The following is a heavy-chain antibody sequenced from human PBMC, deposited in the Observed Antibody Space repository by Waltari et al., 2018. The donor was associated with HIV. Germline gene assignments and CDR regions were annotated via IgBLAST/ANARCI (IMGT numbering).Heavy chain of an antibody. D-gene: IGHD5-18*01. J-gene: IGHJ6*02. CDR2: ISGSGGST. CDR1: GLDSGFTFSNYA. V-gene: IGHV3-23*01. CDR3: ARRDTTSYYYSGMDV. Sequence: QLLESGGGLIQPGGSLRLSCAASGLDSGFTFSNYAMNWVRQAPGKGLEWVSTISGSGGSTYYADSVKGRFTISRDNSKNTVYLQMNSLRAEETAVYYCARRDTTSYYYSGMDVWGQGTTVTVSS.